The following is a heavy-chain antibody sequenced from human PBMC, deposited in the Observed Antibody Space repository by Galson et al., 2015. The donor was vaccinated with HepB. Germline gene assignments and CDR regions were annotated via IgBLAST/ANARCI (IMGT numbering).Heavy chain of an antibody. Sequence: CAISGDSVSSDSSAWNWIRQSPSRGLEWLGRTYYRSKWYTDYGTSVKSRITVNPDTSKNQFSLQLSSVTPEDTAVYYCARDRNGDPAMPDYWGQGTLVTVSS. J-gene: IGHJ4*02. CDR3: ARDRNGDPAMPDY. CDR2: TYYRSKWYT. D-gene: IGHD5-18*01. V-gene: IGHV6-1*01. CDR1: GDSVSSDSSA.